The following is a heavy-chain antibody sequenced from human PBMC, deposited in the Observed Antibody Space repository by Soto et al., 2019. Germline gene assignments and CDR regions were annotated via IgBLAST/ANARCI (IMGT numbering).Heavy chain of an antibody. Sequence: QVQLVQSGGGVVQPGRSLRLSCAASGFNFSSYVTHWFRQAPGKGLELVAVISHDGNNEYYADYVQGRFTISRDNSKNTLHLQMNSPTTEDTFVYSCTKGGPDCASTTCYLLVAFDIWGKGTMVTVSS. CDR1: GFNFSSYV. CDR3: TKGGPDCASTTCYLLVAFDI. CDR2: ISHDGNNE. D-gene: IGHD2-2*01. V-gene: IGHV3-30*18. J-gene: IGHJ3*02.